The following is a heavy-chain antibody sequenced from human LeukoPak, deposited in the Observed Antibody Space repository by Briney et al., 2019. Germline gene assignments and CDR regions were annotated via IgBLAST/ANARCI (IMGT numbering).Heavy chain of an antibody. D-gene: IGHD2-2*02. CDR3: ARHSTSVYCSSTSCYIDY. V-gene: IGHV4-59*08. CDR1: GGSISSYY. Sequence: SETLSLTCTVSGGSISSYYWSWIRQPPGKGLEWIGYIYYSGSTNYNPSLKSRVTISVDTSKNQFSLKLSSVTAADTAVYYCARHSTSVYCSSTSCYIDYWGQGTLVAVSS. CDR2: IYYSGST. J-gene: IGHJ4*02.